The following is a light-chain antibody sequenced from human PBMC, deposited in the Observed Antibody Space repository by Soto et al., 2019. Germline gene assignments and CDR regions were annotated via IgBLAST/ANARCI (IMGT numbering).Light chain of an antibody. CDR3: QQYSRTPIT. CDR1: QSVFDF. J-gene: IGKJ5*01. V-gene: IGKV3-20*01. CDR2: DAS. Sequence: EIVLTQSPATLSLSPGERATLSCRASQSVFDFLDWLQQKPGQAPRVLIYDASKRAAGIPDRFSGGGSGTDFSLTISRLDPEDFAVYYCQQYSRTPITFGQGTRLEIK.